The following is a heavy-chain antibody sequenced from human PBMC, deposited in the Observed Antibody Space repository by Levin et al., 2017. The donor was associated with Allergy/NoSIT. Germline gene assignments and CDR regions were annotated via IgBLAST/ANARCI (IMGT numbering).Heavy chain of an antibody. CDR2: ISTGSSTI. V-gene: IGHV3-48*02. J-gene: IGHJ5*02. CDR1: GFTLSSYS. Sequence: PGGSLRLSCAASGFTLSSYSMNWVRQAPGKGLEWLSYISTGSSTIYYADSVKGRFTISRDNAKNSLYLQMNSLRDEDTAVYYCARDYYDSSGYYPPSNWFDPWGRGTLVTVSS. CDR3: ARDYYDSSGYYPPSNWFDP. D-gene: IGHD3-22*01.